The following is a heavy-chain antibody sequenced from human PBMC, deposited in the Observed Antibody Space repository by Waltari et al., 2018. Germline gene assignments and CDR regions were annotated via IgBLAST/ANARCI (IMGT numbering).Heavy chain of an antibody. CDR1: GGSISSGGYY. V-gene: IGHV4-61*08. Sequence: QVQLQESGPGLVKPSQTLSLTCTVSGGSISSGGYYWSWIRQHPGKGLEWIGYIYYSGSTNYNPSLKSRVTISVDTSKNQFSLKLSSVTAADTAVYYCARVVYDILTGYGPLFDPWGQGTLVTVSS. J-gene: IGHJ5*02. D-gene: IGHD3-9*01. CDR3: ARVVYDILTGYGPLFDP. CDR2: IYYSGST.